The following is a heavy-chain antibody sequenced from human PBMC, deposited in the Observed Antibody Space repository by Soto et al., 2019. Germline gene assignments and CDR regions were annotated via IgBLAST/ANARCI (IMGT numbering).Heavy chain of an antibody. D-gene: IGHD6-13*01. J-gene: IGHJ5*02. CDR2: IYYSGNT. CDR3: ARHSKGSSSRGFDP. CDR1: GGSISSSSYY. Sequence: SETLSLTCTVSGGSISSSSYYWGWIRQPSGMGLEWIGSIYYSGNTYYNLYLNSRVSISVDTSKNQFSLKLTSVTAADTAVYYCARHSKGSSSRGFDPWGQGTLVTXSS. V-gene: IGHV4-39*01.